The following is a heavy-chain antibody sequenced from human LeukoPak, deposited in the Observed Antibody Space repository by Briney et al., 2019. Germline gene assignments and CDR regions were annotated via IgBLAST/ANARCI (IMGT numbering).Heavy chain of an antibody. CDR3: ATLHWNPPKVSAFDI. CDR1: GYSFTNYW. J-gene: IGHJ3*02. V-gene: IGHV5-51*01. CDR2: IYPGDSDT. Sequence: PGESLKISCKGSGYSFTNYWIGWVRQMPGKGLEWMGIIYPGDSDTRYSPSFQGQVTISADKSITTAYLQWNSLKASDSAMYYCATLHWNPPKVSAFDIWGQGTVVTVSS. D-gene: IGHD1-1*01.